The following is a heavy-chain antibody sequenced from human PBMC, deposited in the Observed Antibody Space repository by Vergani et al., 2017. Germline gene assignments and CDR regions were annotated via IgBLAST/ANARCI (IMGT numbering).Heavy chain of an antibody. CDR2: IYPGDSDT. Sequence: EVQLVQSGAEVKKPGESLKISCKGSGYSFTSYWIGWVRQMPGKGLEWMGIIYPGDSDTRYSPSFQGQVTISADKSISTAYLQWSSLTASDTAMYYYGGDVSKIFGVRYFDYWGQGTLVTVSS. CDR1: GYSFTSYW. CDR3: GGDVSKIFGVRYFDY. V-gene: IGHV5-51*01. D-gene: IGHD3-3*01. J-gene: IGHJ4*02.